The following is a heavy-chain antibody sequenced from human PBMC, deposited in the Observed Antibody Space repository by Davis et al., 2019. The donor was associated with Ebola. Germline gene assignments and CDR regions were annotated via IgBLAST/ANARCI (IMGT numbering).Heavy chain of an antibody. CDR3: ARVDYDFWSGYSNWFDP. CDR2: IYYSGST. Sequence: SETLSLTCTVSGGSISSYYWSWIRQPPGKGLEWIGYIYYSGSTNYNPSLKSRVTISVDTSKNQFSLKLSSVTAADTDVYYCARVDYDFWSGYSNWFDPWGQGTLVTVSS. CDR1: GGSISSYY. V-gene: IGHV4-59*01. D-gene: IGHD3-3*01. J-gene: IGHJ5*02.